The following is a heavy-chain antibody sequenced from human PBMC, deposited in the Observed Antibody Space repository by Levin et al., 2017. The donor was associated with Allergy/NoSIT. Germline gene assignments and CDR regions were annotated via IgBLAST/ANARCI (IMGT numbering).Heavy chain of an antibody. D-gene: IGHD1-26*01. V-gene: IGHV3-33*01. CDR3: ARDVVGATSAYYYYYGMDG. J-gene: IGHJ6*02. Sequence: LSLTCAASGFTFSSYGMHWVRQAPGKGLEWVAVIWYDGSNKYYADSVKGRFTISRDNSKNTLYLQMNSLRAEDTAVYYCARDVVGATSAYYYYYGMDGWGQGTTVTVSS. CDR2: IWYDGSNK. CDR1: GFTFSSYG.